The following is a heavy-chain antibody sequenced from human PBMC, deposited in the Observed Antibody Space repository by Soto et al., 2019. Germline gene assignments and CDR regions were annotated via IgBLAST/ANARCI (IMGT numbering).Heavy chain of an antibody. D-gene: IGHD5-18*01. CDR3: ARVGSRDAYNYVLDQ. CDR1: GRIFSSFP. V-gene: IGHV1-69*06. J-gene: IGHJ1*01. CDR2: VISASGSV. Sequence: QVQVVQSGAEVKKPGSSVKISCKASGRIFSSFPTSWVRQVPGQGLEWMGGVISASGSVTYAPKFQGRVTMTAVNSVGIAYMEVTSLTSEDTAIYYCARVGSRDAYNYVLDQWGPGTMVTVSS.